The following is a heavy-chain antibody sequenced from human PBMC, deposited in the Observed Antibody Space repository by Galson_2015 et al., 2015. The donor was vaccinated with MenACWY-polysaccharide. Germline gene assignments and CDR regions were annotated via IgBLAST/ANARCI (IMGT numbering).Heavy chain of an antibody. CDR2: IRSGGTNT. J-gene: IGHJ4*02. CDR3: ANDSTDFWSGAGRFDY. V-gene: IGHV3-23*01. CDR1: GFTFTSYA. D-gene: IGHD3-3*01. Sequence: SLRLSCEASGFTFTSYAMSWVRQAPGKGLEWVSGIRSGGTNTYYADSVKGRFTISRDISKNTLYMQMNSLRAEDTAVCYCANDSTDFWSGAGRFDYWGQGTLVTVSS.